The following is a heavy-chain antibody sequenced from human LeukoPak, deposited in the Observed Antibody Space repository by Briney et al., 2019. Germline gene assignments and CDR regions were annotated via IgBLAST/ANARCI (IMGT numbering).Heavy chain of an antibody. D-gene: IGHD5-12*01. J-gene: IGHJ4*02. CDR1: GGSISSYY. CDR3: ARDDTLNIVATMCFDY. CDR2: IYYSGST. Sequence: SETLSLTCTVSGGSISSYYWSWIRQPPGKGLEWIGYIYYSGSTNYNPSLKSRVTISVDTSKNQFSLKLSSVTAADTAVYYCARDDTLNIVATMCFDYWGQGTLVTVSS. V-gene: IGHV4-59*12.